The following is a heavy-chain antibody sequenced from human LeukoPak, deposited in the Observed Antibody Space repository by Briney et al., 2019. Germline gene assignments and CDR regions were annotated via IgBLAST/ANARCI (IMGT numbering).Heavy chain of an antibody. CDR1: VGTFSSYA. D-gene: IGHD5-12*01. CDR3: ARAFSADIVATRLDY. V-gene: IGHV1-69*13. J-gene: IGHJ4*02. CDR2: TIPIFGTA. Sequence: EASVKVSCKASVGTFSSYAISWVRQGPEQGLEWMGVTIPIFGTANYAQKFQGRVTITADESTSTAYMELSSLRSEDTAVYYCARAFSADIVATRLDYWGQGTLVTVSS.